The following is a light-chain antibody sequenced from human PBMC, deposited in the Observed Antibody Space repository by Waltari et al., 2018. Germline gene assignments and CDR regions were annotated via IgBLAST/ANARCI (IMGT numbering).Light chain of an antibody. V-gene: IGLV3-25*03. CDR1: ALAQHY. CDR2: KDN. CDR3: QSEVNSRTYAIL. J-gene: IGLJ2*01. Sequence: SYELTQPHSVSVSPGQTARITCSGEALAQHYASWYQQKPGQAPMLLIYKDNERPSGIPDRFSGSSSGTTVTLTISGVQAEDEADYYCQSEVNSRTYAILFGGGTKVTVL.